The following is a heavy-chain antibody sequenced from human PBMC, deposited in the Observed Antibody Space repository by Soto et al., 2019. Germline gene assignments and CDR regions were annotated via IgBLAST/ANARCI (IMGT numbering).Heavy chain of an antibody. J-gene: IGHJ6*02. Sequence: QVQLVESGGGVVKPGRSLRLSCAASGFTFSSYAMHWVRQAPGKGLEWVAVIAYDGSNKYYADSVKGRFTISRDNSNNTLYLQINSLEDEDTAVYDCARDELDPAHSPYYDFWSGYYGRTYYYGMDVWGQGPTLTASS. CDR1: GFTFSSYA. D-gene: IGHD3-3*01. V-gene: IGHV3-30-3*01. CDR3: ARDELDPAHSPYYDFWSGYYGRTYYYGMDV. CDR2: IAYDGSNK.